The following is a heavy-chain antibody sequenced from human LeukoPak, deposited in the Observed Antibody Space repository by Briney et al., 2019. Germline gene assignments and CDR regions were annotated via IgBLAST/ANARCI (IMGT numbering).Heavy chain of an antibody. CDR1: GGSISNYY. CDR2: IYYSGST. V-gene: IGHV4-59*01. Sequence: SETLSLTRTVSGGSISNYYWSWIRQPPGKGLEWIGYIYYSGSTNYNPSLKSRVTISVDTSKNQFSLKLSSVTAADTAVYYCAGFLGYCSGGSCYDYYYGMDVWGQGTTVTVSS. CDR3: AGFLGYCSGGSCYDYYYGMDV. J-gene: IGHJ6*02. D-gene: IGHD2-15*01.